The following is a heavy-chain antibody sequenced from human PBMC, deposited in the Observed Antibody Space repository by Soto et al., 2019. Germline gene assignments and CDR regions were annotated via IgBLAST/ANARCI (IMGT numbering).Heavy chain of an antibody. D-gene: IGHD2-21*02. Sequence: ASVKVSCKASGYTFTSYYMHWVRQAPGQGLEWMGIINPSGGSTSYAQKFQGRVTMTRDTSTSTVYMELSSLRSEDTAVYYCARESWAYCGGDCYSKLDYASYFDYWGQGTLVTVSS. CDR2: INPSGGST. V-gene: IGHV1-46*01. J-gene: IGHJ4*02. CDR1: GYTFTSYY. CDR3: ARESWAYCGGDCYSKLDYASYFDY.